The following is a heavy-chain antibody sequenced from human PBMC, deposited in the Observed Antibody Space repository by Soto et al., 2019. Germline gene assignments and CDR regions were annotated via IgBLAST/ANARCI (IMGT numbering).Heavy chain of an antibody. V-gene: IGHV4-39*01. CDR1: GGSISSSSYY. Sequence: SETLSLTCTVSGGSISSSSYYWGWIRQPPGKGLEWIGGIYHSGSTYYNPSLKSRVTISVDTSKNQFSLKLSSVTAADTAVYYCALYCSSTTCYASYYYGVNVWGQGTTVTVSS. J-gene: IGHJ6*02. CDR3: ALYCSSTTCYASYYYGVNV. D-gene: IGHD2-2*01. CDR2: IYHSGST.